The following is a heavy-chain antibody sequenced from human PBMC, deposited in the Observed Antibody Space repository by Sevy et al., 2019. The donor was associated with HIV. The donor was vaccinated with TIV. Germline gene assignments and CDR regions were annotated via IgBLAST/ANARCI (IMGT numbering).Heavy chain of an antibody. J-gene: IGHJ4*02. CDR2: IYYSGST. CDR3: ASGGRHYYDSSGYYEFGTFDY. D-gene: IGHD3-22*01. CDR1: GGSISSGNYY. V-gene: IGHV4-61*01. Sequence: SETLSLTCTVSGGSISSGNYYWHWIRQPPGKGLEWIGYIYYSGSTNYNPSLKSRVTISVDTSKNQFSLRLSSVTAAETAVYYCASGGRHYYDSSGYYEFGTFDYWGQGTLVTVSS.